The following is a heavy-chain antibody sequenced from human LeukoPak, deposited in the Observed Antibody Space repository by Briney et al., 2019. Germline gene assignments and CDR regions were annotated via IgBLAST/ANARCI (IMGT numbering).Heavy chain of an antibody. CDR2: ISSSSSTI. CDR3: ARESSWYYFDY. CDR1: GFTFSSYS. J-gene: IGHJ4*02. V-gene: IGHV3-48*01. Sequence: GGSLRLSCAASGFTFSSYSMNWVRQAPGKGLEWVSYISSSSSTIYYADSVKGRFTISRDNAKNSLYLQMNSLRAEDTAVYYCARESSWYYFDYWGQGTLVTVSS. D-gene: IGHD6-13*01.